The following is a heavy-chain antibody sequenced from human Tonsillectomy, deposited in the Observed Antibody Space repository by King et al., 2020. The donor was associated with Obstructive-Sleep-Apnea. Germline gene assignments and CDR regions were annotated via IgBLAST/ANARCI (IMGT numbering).Heavy chain of an antibody. CDR2: ISYDGRNK. V-gene: IGHV3-30*19. CDR3: AIDGVLWMATITRIVPNYFAH. J-gene: IGHJ4*01. CDR1: GFTFSSYG. Sequence: VQLVESGGGVVQPGRSLRLSCAASGFTFSSYGMHWVRLAPGTGLEWVALISYDGRNKYYADSVKGRFSISRDNSKSTLYLQMNSLRPEDTAVYYCAIDGVLWMATITRIVPNYFAHWGPGTPVTVSS. D-gene: IGHD5-24*01.